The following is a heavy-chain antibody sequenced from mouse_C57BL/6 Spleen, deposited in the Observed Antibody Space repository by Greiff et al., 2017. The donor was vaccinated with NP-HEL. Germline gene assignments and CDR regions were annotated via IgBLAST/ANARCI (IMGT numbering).Heavy chain of an antibody. Sequence: QVQLKQPGAELVRPGSSVKLSCKASGYTFTSYWMHWVKQRPIQGLEWIGNIDPSDSETHYNQKFKDKATLTVDKSSSTAYMQLSSLTSEDSAVYYCARWGSSGPAWFAYWGQGTLVTVSA. D-gene: IGHD3-2*02. CDR2: IDPSDSET. V-gene: IGHV1-52*01. CDR1: GYTFTSYW. CDR3: ARWGSSGPAWFAY. J-gene: IGHJ3*01.